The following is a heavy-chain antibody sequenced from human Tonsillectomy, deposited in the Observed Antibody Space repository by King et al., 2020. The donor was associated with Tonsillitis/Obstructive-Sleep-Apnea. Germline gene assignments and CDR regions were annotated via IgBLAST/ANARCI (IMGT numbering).Heavy chain of an antibody. CDR2: ISYDGSNK. J-gene: IGHJ4*02. CDR1: GFTFSSYA. CDR3: ARDRAPDY. Sequence: VQLVESGGGVVQPGRSLRLSCAVSGFTFSSYAMHWVRQAPGKGLEWVAVISYDGSNKYYADSVKGRFTISRDNSKNTLYLQMNSLRAEDTAVYYCARDRAPDYWGQGTLVTVSS. V-gene: IGHV3-30*04.